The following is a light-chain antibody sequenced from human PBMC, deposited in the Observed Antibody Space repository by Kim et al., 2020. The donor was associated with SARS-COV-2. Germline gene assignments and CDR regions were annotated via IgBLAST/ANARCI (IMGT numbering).Light chain of an antibody. CDR2: DAS. Sequence: PGERATISCRASQSVSRYLAWYQQKPGQAPRLLIYDASNRATDIPARFSGSGSGTDFTLTISSLEPEDFAVYYCQQRSDWPPITFGQGTRLEIK. CDR1: QSVSRY. V-gene: IGKV3-11*01. J-gene: IGKJ5*01. CDR3: QQRSDWPPIT.